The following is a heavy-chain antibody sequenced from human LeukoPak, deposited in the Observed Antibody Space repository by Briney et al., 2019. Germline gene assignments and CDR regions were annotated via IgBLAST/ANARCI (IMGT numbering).Heavy chain of an antibody. CDR1: GFTFSTYA. CDR3: AREYHSSSWYEY. V-gene: IGHV3-48*02. CDR2: ITSSSKI. D-gene: IGHD6-13*01. Sequence: GGSLRLSCTASGFTFSTYAMAWVRQAPGKGLEWLSYITSSSKINYADSVKGRFTISRDNAKNSLYLQMISLTDEDTAVYYCAREYHSSSWYEYWGQGTLVTVSS. J-gene: IGHJ4*02.